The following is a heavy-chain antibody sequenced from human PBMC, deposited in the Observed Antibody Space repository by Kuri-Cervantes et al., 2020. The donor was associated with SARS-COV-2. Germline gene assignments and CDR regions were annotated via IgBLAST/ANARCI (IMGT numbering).Heavy chain of an antibody. CDR3: AKDSETGYFSDWSPALGMDV. CDR2: IYSGGST. J-gene: IGHJ6*02. Sequence: GESLKISCAASGFTVSSNYMSWVRQAPGKGLEWVSVIYSGGSTYYADSVKGRFTISRDISKSTLYLQLNNLRPEDTAVYYCAKDSETGYFSDWSPALGMDVWGQGTTVTVSS. V-gene: IGHV3-66*01. CDR1: GFTVSSNY. D-gene: IGHD6-19*01.